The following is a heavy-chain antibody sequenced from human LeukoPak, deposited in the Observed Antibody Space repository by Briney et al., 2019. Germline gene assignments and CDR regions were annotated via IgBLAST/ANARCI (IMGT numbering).Heavy chain of an antibody. V-gene: IGHV3-23*01. CDR1: GFTFNSFA. CDR3: AKDLGGSSWYYFDY. Sequence: GGSLRLSCAASGFTFNSFAMSWVRLAPGKGLEWVSGISGSGGNTHYADSEKGRFTISRDNSKNTLYLQMNSLRAEDTAVYYCAKDLGGSSWYYFDYWGQGILVTVSS. D-gene: IGHD6-13*01. CDR2: ISGSGGNT. J-gene: IGHJ4*02.